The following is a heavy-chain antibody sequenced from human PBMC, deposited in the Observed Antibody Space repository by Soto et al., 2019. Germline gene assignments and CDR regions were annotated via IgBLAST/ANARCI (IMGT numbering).Heavy chain of an antibody. V-gene: IGHV4-31*03. Sequence: QVQLQESGPGLVKPSQTLSLTCTVSGGSISSGDYYWSWIRQHPGKGLEWIGYIYYSGRSYYNPSLKSRLTISLDTSKNQFSLKLSSVTAADTAVYYCARDAYCSGTSCYTHHGSWFDPWGQGTLVTVSS. J-gene: IGHJ5*02. CDR2: IYYSGRS. D-gene: IGHD2-2*02. CDR3: ARDAYCSGTSCYTHHGSWFDP. CDR1: GGSISSGDYY.